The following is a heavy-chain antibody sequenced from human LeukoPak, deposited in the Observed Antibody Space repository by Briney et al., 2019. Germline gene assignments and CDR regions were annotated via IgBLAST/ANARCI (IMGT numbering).Heavy chain of an antibody. CDR3: ARGRKITFGGVIVRTSGFDY. D-gene: IGHD3-16*02. CDR1: GDAISTISHY. J-gene: IGHJ4*02. Sequence: SETLSLTCTVSGDAISTISHYWGWLRQPPGKGLEWGGSIYYSGSTYYNPSLISRVTISVDTSKNQFSLKLSSVTAADTAVYYCARGRKITFGGVIVRTSGFDYWGQGTLVTVSS. CDR2: IYYSGST. V-gene: IGHV4-39*01.